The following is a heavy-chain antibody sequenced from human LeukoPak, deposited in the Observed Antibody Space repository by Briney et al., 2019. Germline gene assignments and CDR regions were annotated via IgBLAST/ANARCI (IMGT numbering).Heavy chain of an antibody. V-gene: IGHV1-8*01. CDR1: GYTFTSYD. CDR3: ARGDDYDFWSGQGT. J-gene: IGHJ5*02. D-gene: IGHD3-3*01. CDR2: MNPNSGNT. Sequence: GASVKVSCKASGYTFTSYDINWVRQATGQGPEWMGWMNPNSGNTGYAQKFQGRVTMTRNTSISTAYMELSSLRSEDTAVYYCARGDDYDFWSGQGTWGQGTLVTVSS.